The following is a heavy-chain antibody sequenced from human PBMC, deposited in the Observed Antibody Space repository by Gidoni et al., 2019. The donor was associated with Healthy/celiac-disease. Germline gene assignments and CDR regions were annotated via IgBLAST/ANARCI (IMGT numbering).Heavy chain of an antibody. V-gene: IGHV3-23*01. Sequence: EVQLLESGGGLVQPGGSLRLSCAASGLPFSSDAMSWVRQAPGKGLEWFSAISGSGGSTYYADSVKGRFTISRDNSKNTLYLQMNSLGAEDTAVYYCAKAQSRGGYFDYWGQGTLVTVSS. J-gene: IGHJ4*02. D-gene: IGHD3-10*01. CDR1: GLPFSSDA. CDR3: AKAQSRGGYFDY. CDR2: ISGSGGST.